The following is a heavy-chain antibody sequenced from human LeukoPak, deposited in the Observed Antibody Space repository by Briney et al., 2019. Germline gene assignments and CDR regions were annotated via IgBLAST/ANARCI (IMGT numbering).Heavy chain of an antibody. CDR3: AKEAKNWNYNWFDP. D-gene: IGHD1-7*01. J-gene: IGHJ5*02. CDR1: GFTSYDHA. V-gene: IGHV3-43*02. CDR2: ISGYGGST. Sequence: GGSLRLSCAASGFTSYDHAIHSVRQAPGQRLKCFSLISGYGGSTYYADSVKGRFTISRDNSKNSLYLQMNSLRTEDTALYYCAKEAKNWNYNWFDPWGQGTLVTVSS.